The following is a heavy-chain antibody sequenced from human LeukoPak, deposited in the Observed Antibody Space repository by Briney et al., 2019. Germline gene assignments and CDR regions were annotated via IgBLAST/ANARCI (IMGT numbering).Heavy chain of an antibody. CDR3: ARERGGSGSYYDNDAFDI. CDR2: IIPILGIP. CDR1: GGTFSSYA. D-gene: IGHD3-10*01. V-gene: IGHV1-69*04. J-gene: IGHJ3*02. Sequence: GASVKVSCKASGGTFSSYAVTWVRQAPGQGLEWMGRIIPILGIPNYAQKFQGRVTITADKSTSTAYMELSSLRSDDTAVYYCARERGGSGSYYDNDAFDIWGQGTMVTVSS.